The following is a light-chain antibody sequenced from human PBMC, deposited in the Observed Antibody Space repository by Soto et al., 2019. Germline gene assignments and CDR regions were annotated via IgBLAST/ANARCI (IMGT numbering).Light chain of an antibody. J-gene: IGLJ3*02. Sequence: QAVVTQPPSASGTPGQRVTISCSGAGSNIGSNPVTWYQQLPGSAPTLLIYGNNQRPSGVPDRFSGSKSGTSASLAISGLQSEDEADYYCAAWDDSLFARVFGGGTKLTVL. CDR1: GSNIGSNP. CDR3: AAWDDSLFARV. CDR2: GNN. V-gene: IGLV1-44*01.